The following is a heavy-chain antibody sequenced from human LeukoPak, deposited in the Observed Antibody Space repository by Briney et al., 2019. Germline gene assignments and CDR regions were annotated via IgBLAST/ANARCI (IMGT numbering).Heavy chain of an antibody. Sequence: HPGRSLRLSCAASGFSFSSYGMHWVRQAPGKGLEWVGVIWYDGNNKYYADSVKGRFTMSRDNSKNTLYLQMNSLRAEDTAVYYCARGSGGYYDYFDYWGQGTLVTVSS. V-gene: IGHV3-33*01. D-gene: IGHD3-22*01. CDR3: ARGSGGYYDYFDY. CDR2: IWYDGNNK. CDR1: GFSFSSYG. J-gene: IGHJ4*02.